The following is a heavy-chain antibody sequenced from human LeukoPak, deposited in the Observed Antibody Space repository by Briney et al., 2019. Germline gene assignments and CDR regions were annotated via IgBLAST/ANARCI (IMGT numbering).Heavy chain of an antibody. CDR3: ARRYCGSPSCVNWFDP. D-gene: IGHD2-2*01. Sequence: PGGSLRLSCAASGFTFSSYWMYWVRQAPGKGLVWVSRINGDGSSTSYADSVKGRFTISRDKAKNTLFLQMNSLRAEDTAVYYCARRYCGSPSCVNWFDPWGQGALVTVSS. V-gene: IGHV3-74*01. CDR1: GFTFSSYW. J-gene: IGHJ5*02. CDR2: INGDGSST.